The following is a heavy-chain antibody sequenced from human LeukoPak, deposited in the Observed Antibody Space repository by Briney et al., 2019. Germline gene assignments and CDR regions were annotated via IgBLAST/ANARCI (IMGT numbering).Heavy chain of an antibody. Sequence: SETLSLACAVYGGSFSGYYWSWIRQPPGKGLEWIAYVYYAGTSNYNPSLKGRVTISIDTSKNQFSLKLISVTAADTAVYYCARGHGYSGHALAYWGQGILVTVSS. CDR1: GGSFSGYY. D-gene: IGHD5-12*01. J-gene: IGHJ4*02. CDR2: VYYAGTS. CDR3: ARGHGYSGHALAY. V-gene: IGHV4-59*01.